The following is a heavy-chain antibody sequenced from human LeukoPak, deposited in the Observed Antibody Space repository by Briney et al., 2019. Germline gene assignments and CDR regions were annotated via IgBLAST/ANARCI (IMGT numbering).Heavy chain of an antibody. Sequence: GGSLRLSCAASGFTFSSYSMNWVRQAPGKGLEWVSSITSRSSYTYYADSMKGRFTISRDNAKNSLYLQMNSLRAEDTATYYCARDPIAAAASGGDSWGQGTLVTVSS. CDR3: ARDPIAAAASGGDS. CDR2: ITSRSSYT. V-gene: IGHV3-21*01. CDR1: GFTFSSYS. D-gene: IGHD6-13*01. J-gene: IGHJ4*02.